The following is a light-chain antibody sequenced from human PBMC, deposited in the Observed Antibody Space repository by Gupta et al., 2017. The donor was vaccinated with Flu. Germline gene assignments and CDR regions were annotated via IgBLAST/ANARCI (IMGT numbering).Light chain of an antibody. Sequence: EIVMTQSPATLSVSPGERATLSCRASQSVSSNLAWYQQKPRQAPRLLIYGASTRATGIPARFSCSGSGTEFTLTISSLQSEDFAVYDCQQYNNWPPLYSFGQGTKLEIK. CDR2: GAS. CDR1: QSVSSN. J-gene: IGKJ2*03. V-gene: IGKV3-15*01. CDR3: QQYNNWPPLYS.